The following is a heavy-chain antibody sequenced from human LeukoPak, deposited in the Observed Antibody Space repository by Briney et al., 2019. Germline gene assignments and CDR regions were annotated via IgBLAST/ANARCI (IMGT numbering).Heavy chain of an antibody. CDR3: ARGDYFDY. Sequence: GGSLRLSCAASGLTFSSYWMHWVRQGPGKGLVWVSRINSDGSSIRYAASVKGRFTISRDNAKNTLYLQMNSLRAEDTAVYYCARGDYFDYWGQGTLVTVSS. J-gene: IGHJ4*02. V-gene: IGHV3-74*01. CDR1: GLTFSSYW. CDR2: INSDGSSI.